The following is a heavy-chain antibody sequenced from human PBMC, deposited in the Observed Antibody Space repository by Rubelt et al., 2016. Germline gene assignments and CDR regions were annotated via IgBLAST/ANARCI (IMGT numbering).Heavy chain of an antibody. CDR1: GGSFSGYY. CDR2: INHSGST. V-gene: IGHV4-34*03. J-gene: IGHJ4*02. Sequence: QVQLQQWGAGLLKPSETLSLTCAVYGGSFSGYYWSWIRQPPGKGLEWIGEINHSGSTTYNPSLKSRVTISGDMAKNQNSLKLSSVTAADTAGDYCRGSVTGRSGKYFDYWGQGALVTVSS. D-gene: IGHD3-9*01. CDR3: RGSVTGRSGKYFDY.